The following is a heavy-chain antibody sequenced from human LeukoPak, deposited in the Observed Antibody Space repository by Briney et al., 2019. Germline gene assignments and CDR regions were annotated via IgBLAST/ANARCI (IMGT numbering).Heavy chain of an antibody. D-gene: IGHD6-13*01. CDR1: GFTFDDYT. V-gene: IGHV3-43*01. CDR3: AKGISSWYYYYYGMDV. CDR2: ISWDGGST. Sequence: PGGSLRLSCAASGFTFDDYTMHWVRQAPGKGLEWVSLISWDGGSTYYADSVEGRFTISRDNSKNSLYLQMNSLRTEDTALYYCAKGISSWYYYYYGMDVWGQGTTVTVSS. J-gene: IGHJ6*02.